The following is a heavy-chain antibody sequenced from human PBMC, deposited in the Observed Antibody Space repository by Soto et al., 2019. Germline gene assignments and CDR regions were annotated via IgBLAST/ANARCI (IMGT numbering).Heavy chain of an antibody. CDR2: IWYDGSNK. V-gene: IGHV3-33*01. CDR1: GFTFSSYG. D-gene: IGHD7-27*01. CDR3: AVSGDYYYGMDV. Sequence: QVQLVESGGGVVQPGRSLRLSCAASGFTFSSYGMHWVRQAPGKGLEWVAVIWYDGSNKYYADSVKGRFTISRDNSKNTLYLQINSLSAKDTAVYYCAVSGDYYYGMDVWGQGTTVTVSS. J-gene: IGHJ6*02.